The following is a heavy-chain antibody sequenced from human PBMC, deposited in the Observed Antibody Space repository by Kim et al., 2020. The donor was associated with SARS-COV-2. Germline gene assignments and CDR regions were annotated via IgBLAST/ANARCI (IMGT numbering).Heavy chain of an antibody. J-gene: IGHJ4*02. Sequence: SETLSLTCAVSGGSISSNNYYWGWIRQPPGKGLEGIGNIYYSGSTYYSPSLKSRVTISEDTSKNQFSLKLSSVTAADTAVYYCARSTVTYYFDYWGQGTLVTVSS. CDR2: IYYSGST. D-gene: IGHD4-4*01. V-gene: IGHV4-39*01. CDR3: ARSTVTYYFDY. CDR1: GGSISSNNYY.